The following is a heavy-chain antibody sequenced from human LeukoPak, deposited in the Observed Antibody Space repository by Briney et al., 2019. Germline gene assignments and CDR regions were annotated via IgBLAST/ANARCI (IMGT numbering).Heavy chain of an antibody. CDR1: GFTFDDYA. CDR2: ISWNSGSI. V-gene: IGHV3-9*01. Sequence: GGSLRLSCAASGFTFDDYAMHWVRQAPGKGPEWVSGISWNSGSIGYADSVKGRFTISRDNAKNSLYLQMNSLRAEDTALYYCAKGSRALPHNWFDPWGQGTLVTVSS. J-gene: IGHJ5*02. D-gene: IGHD1-14*01. CDR3: AKGSRALPHNWFDP.